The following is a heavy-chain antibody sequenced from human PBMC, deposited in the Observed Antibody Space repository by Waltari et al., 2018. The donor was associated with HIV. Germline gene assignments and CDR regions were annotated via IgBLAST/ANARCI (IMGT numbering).Heavy chain of an antibody. J-gene: IGHJ4*02. V-gene: IGHV4-39*01. D-gene: IGHD6-19*01. CDR1: TGYLTQSYY. Sequence: QLQLQGSGPALVKPSETLSLTCTVSTGYLTQSYYWGWVRQFPGTGLEWIGSIYSNGVSHYAPSLKSRVALSVDMSKNQFSLTLTAVTAADTSRYFCVALRTVTGTIDKWGQGTLVTVS. CDR2: IYSNGVS. CDR3: VALRTVTGTIDK.